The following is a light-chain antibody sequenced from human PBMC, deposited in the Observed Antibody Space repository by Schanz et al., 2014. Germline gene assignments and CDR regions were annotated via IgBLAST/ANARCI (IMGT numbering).Light chain of an antibody. Sequence: EIVLTQSPGTLSLSPGDRATLSCRASQSVGDNYLGWYQQKPGQAPRLLIYGASTRATGIPDRFSGSGSGTDFTLTISRLEPEDFAVYYCQQYGSSPTFGQGTKVEIK. CDR1: QSVGDNY. V-gene: IGKV3-20*01. CDR2: GAS. CDR3: QQYGSSPT. J-gene: IGKJ1*01.